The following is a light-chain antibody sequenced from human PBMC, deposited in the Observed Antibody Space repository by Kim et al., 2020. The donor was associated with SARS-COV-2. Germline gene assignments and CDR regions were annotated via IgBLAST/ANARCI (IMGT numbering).Light chain of an antibody. CDR1: SSDVGHYNS. J-gene: IGLJ1*01. CDR2: DVT. Sequence: QSALTQPASVSGSPGQSITISCTGTSSDVGHYNSVSWYQQHPGKAPQLMIYDVTKRPSGVSIRFSGSKSGKTASLTISGLQAEDEADYYCNSYTSSTSDGFGTGTKVTVL. V-gene: IGLV2-14*01. CDR3: NSYTSSTSDG.